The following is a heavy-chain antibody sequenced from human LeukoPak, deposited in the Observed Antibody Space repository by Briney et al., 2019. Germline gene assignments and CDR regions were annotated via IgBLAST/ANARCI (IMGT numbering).Heavy chain of an antibody. CDR3: AREETGAFDL. CDR1: GFTFSDYA. J-gene: IGHJ3*01. Sequence: GGSLRLSCAASGFTFSDYAMHWVRQAPGKGLEWVAVIWYDGSNEKYADSVKGQFTISRDNSENTLYLQMNSLRAEDTAMYYCAREETGAFDLWGLGTMVTVSS. V-gene: IGHV3-33*01. CDR2: IWYDGSNE. D-gene: IGHD3-9*01.